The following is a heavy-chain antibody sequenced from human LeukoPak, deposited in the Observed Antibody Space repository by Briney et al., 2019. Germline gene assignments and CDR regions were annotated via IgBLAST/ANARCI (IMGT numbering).Heavy chain of an antibody. CDR1: GGTFSSYA. CDR2: IIPIFGTA. Sequence: VASVNVSCKASGGTFSSYAISWVRQAPGHALEWMGGIIPIFGTANYAQKFQGRVTMTRDMATSTDYLEVSSLRSEDTAVYYCARDNSLRDTAWWFDPWGQGTLVTVSS. J-gene: IGHJ5*02. V-gene: IGHV1-69*05. D-gene: IGHD5-24*01. CDR3: ARDNSLRDTAWWFDP.